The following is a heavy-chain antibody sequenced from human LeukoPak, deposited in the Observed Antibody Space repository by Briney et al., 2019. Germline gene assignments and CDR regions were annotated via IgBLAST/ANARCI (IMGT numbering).Heavy chain of an antibody. J-gene: IGHJ4*02. Sequence: TSVKVSCKASGFTFTSSAMQWVRQARGQRLEWIGWIVVGSGNTNYAQKFQERVTITRDMSTSTAYMELSSLRSEDTAVYYCAAEPGIAAAGSVYDYWGQGTLVTVSS. CDR3: AAEPGIAAAGSVYDY. CDR2: IVVGSGNT. CDR1: GFTFTSSA. V-gene: IGHV1-58*02. D-gene: IGHD6-13*01.